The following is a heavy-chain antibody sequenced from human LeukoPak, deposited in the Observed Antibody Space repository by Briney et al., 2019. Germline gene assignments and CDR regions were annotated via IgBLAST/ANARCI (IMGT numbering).Heavy chain of an antibody. CDR2: ISWNSGSI. CDR1: GFTFDDYA. CDR3: AKEGGYYYDSSGYYYDY. D-gene: IGHD3-22*01. J-gene: IGHJ4*02. V-gene: IGHV3-9*01. Sequence: GGSLRLSCAASGFTFDDYAMHWVRQAPGKGLEWVSGISWNSGSIGYADSVKGRFTISRDNAKNSLHLQMNSLRAEDTALYYCAKEGGYYYDSSGYYYDYWGQGTLVTVSS.